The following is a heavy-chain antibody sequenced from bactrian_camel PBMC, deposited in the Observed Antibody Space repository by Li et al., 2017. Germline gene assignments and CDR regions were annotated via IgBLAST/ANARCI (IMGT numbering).Heavy chain of an antibody. J-gene: IGHJ6*01. CDR3: AARVAFRRGGYCYPTQPDFGA. D-gene: IGHD2*01. V-gene: IGHV3S60*01. CDR1: AHPIDTYY. CDR2: IEEDGSA. Sequence: HVQLVESGGGSVQAGGSLRLSCTASAHPIDTYYLAWFRQAAGKEREAVACIEEDGSARYGDAVRGRFTISNDKSWMTVHLQMDNLKAEDTATNYCAARVAFRRGGYCYPTQPDFGAVGQGTQVTVS.